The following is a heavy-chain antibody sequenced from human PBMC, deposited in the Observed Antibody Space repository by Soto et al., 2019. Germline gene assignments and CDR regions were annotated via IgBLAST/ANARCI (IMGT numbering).Heavy chain of an antibody. D-gene: IGHD1-1*01. J-gene: IGHJ3*02. CDR3: ARSRATTVAFDI. V-gene: IGHV1-69*01. CDR1: GGTFSSYA. Sequence: QVQLVQSVAEVKKPGSSVKVSCKASGGTFSSYAFTWVRQAPGQGLEWMGRIIPVFGTTNYAQKFQGRVTIIADESTSTAYMELSSLRSEDTAIYYCARSRATTVAFDIWGQGTLVTVSS. CDR2: IIPVFGTT.